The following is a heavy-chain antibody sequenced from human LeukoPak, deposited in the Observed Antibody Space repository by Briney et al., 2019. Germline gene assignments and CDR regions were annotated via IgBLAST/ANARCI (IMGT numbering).Heavy chain of an antibody. J-gene: IGHJ4*02. Sequence: ASVKVSCKASGYTFTSYGISWVRQAPGQGLEWMGWISAYNGNTNYAQKLQGRVTMTTDTSTSTAYMELRSLRSDDTAVYYCARGRSSSWYGLTITYWGQGTLVTVSS. D-gene: IGHD6-13*01. CDR3: ARGRSSSWYGLTITY. CDR2: ISAYNGNT. CDR1: GYTFTSYG. V-gene: IGHV1-18*01.